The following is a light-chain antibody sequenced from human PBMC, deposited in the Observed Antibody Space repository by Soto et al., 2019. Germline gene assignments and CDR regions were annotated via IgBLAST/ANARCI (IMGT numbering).Light chain of an antibody. J-gene: IGLJ3*02. CDR2: DVT. CDR1: SSDVGGYNY. Sequence: QAVVTQPRSVSGSPGQSVTISCTGTSSDVGGYNYVSWYQQHPGKAPKLMIYDVTKRPSGIPDRFSGSKSGNTASLTISGLQAEDEADYYCCSYAGSYVWVFGGGTKLTVL. CDR3: CSYAGSYVWV. V-gene: IGLV2-11*01.